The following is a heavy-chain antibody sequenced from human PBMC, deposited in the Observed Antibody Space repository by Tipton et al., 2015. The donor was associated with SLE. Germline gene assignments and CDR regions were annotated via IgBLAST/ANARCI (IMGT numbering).Heavy chain of an antibody. V-gene: IGHV4-31*03. J-gene: IGHJ4*02. CDR3: ARDVGGYNTGWFPYYFDY. D-gene: IGHD2-8*02. CDR2: SGST. CDR1: GGSISRGGYS. Sequence: TLSLTCTVSGGSISRGGYSWSWIRQRPGKGLEWIGYSGSTYYNPSLKSRLTISVDTSKNQFSLKLSSVTAADTAVYYCARDVGGYNTGWFPYYFDYWGQGTLVTVSS.